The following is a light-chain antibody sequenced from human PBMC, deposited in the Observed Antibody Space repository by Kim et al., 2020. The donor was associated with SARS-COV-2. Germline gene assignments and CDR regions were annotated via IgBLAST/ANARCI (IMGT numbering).Light chain of an antibody. V-gene: IGLV2-14*03. Sequence: GQSITISCTGTSSDIGGFSYVSWYQQHPGKAPRLIIYDVNVRPSGVSTRFSGSKSGNTASLTVSGLQDEDEGDYYCCSYTSGSTWVFGEGTQLTVL. CDR3: CSYTSGSTWV. J-gene: IGLJ3*02. CDR2: DVN. CDR1: SSDIGGFSY.